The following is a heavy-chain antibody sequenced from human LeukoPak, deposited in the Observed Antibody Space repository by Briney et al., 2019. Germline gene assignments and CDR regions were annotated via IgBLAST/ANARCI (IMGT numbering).Heavy chain of an antibody. CDR3: ARDNSVGDNAWWFDP. CDR1: GGTFSSYA. Sequence: SVKVSCKASGGTFSSYAISWVRQAPGQGLEWMGGIIPIFGTTNYAQKFQDRVTITADKSTSTAYMELSSLRSEDTAIYYCARDNSVGDNAWWFDPWGQGTLVTVSS. J-gene: IGHJ5*02. V-gene: IGHV1-69*06. D-gene: IGHD1-26*01. CDR2: IIPIFGTT.